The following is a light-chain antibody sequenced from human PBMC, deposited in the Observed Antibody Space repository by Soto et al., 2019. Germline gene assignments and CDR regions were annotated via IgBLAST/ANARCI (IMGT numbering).Light chain of an antibody. CDR3: QQYGTSAPT. Sequence: EIVLTQSPGTLSSSPGDTATITCRANETVFSSRLSWYQQIPGQPPKLLFYAASSRATGIPARISGSGSGTDFTVTISGLEPGDFAVYYCQQYGTSAPTFGQGTNVEI. CDR2: AAS. V-gene: IGKV3-20*01. J-gene: IGKJ1*01. CDR1: ETVFSSR.